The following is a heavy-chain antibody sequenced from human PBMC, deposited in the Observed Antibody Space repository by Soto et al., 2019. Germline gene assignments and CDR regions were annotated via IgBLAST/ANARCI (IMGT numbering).Heavy chain of an antibody. CDR3: AKDSGDGYESPSYYYYGMDV. Sequence: GGSLRLSCAASGFTFSSYAMSWVRQAPGKGLEWVSAISGSGGSTYYADSVKGRFTISRDNSKNTLYLQMNSLRAEDTAVYYCAKDSGDGYESPSYYYYGMDVWGQGTTVTVSS. V-gene: IGHV3-23*01. CDR2: ISGSGGST. J-gene: IGHJ6*02. D-gene: IGHD5-12*01. CDR1: GFTFSSYA.